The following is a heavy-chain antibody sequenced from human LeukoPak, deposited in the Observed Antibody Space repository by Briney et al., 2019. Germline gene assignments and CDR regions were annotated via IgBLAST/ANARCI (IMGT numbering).Heavy chain of an antibody. J-gene: IGHJ4*02. CDR1: GFTFSNYG. Sequence: GGSLRLSCAASGFTFSNYGMHWVRQAPGKGLEWVALIRYDGRTKFHADSVKGRFTISRDNSKNTLYLQMDSLRDEDTAVYYCAREWGRIAVAGGPGYWGQGSRVTVSS. D-gene: IGHD6-19*01. CDR3: AREWGRIAVAGGPGY. V-gene: IGHV3-33*01. CDR2: IRYDGRTK.